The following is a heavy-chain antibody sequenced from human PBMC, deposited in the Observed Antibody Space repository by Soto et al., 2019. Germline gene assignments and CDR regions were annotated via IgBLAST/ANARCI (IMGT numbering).Heavy chain of an antibody. CDR2: IITFNGHT. CDR1: GYTFSSYG. D-gene: IGHD6-13*01. Sequence: GASVKVSCQASGYTFSSYGISWVRQAPGQGLEWMGWIITFNGHTNYSQKFQGRVTMTTDTSTSTAYMELRSLRSDDTAVYYCARGSRQQLVLWGQGTLVTVSS. CDR3: ARGSRQQLVL. J-gene: IGHJ4*02. V-gene: IGHV1-18*01.